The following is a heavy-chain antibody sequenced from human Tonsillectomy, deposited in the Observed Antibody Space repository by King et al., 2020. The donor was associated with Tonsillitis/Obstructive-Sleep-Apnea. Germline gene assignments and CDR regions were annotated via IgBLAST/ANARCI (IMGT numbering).Heavy chain of an antibody. V-gene: IGHV3-53*01. J-gene: IGHJ6*03. CDR1: GFTVSSNY. Sequence: QLVQSGGGLIQPGGSLRLSCAVSGFTVSSNYMSWVRQAPGKGLEWVSGIYSGGGTYYADSVKGRFTISRDNSKNTLNLQLNSLRAADTAVYYCARGYCSSTSCPYYYYYMGVWGKGTTVTVSS. D-gene: IGHD2-2*01. CDR2: IYSGGGT. CDR3: ARGYCSSTSCPYYYYYMGV.